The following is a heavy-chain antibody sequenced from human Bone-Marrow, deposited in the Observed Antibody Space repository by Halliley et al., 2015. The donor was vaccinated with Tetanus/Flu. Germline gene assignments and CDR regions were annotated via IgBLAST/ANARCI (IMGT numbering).Heavy chain of an antibody. Sequence: EWIAYTSSTGNTYSNPALRSRVTMSVDTSQNQFSLELRSVSAADTAIYYCSRFKGGAHCFHPWVQGTQVTVSS. CDR3: SRFKGGAHCFHP. D-gene: IGHD1-26*01. V-gene: IGHV4-31*02. CDR2: TSSTGNT. J-gene: IGHJ5*02.